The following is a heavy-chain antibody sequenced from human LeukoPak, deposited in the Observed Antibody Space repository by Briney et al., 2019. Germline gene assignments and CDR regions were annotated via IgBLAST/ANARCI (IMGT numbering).Heavy chain of an antibody. Sequence: GASVKVSCKVSGYTLTELSMHWVRQAPGKGLEWMGGFDPEDGATIYAQKFQGRVTMTEDTSTDTAYMELSSLRSEDTAVYYCARAGEVYNSGSYLEYWGQGTLVTVSS. CDR2: FDPEDGAT. CDR3: ARAGEVYNSGSYLEY. CDR1: GYTLTELS. J-gene: IGHJ4*02. D-gene: IGHD6-19*01. V-gene: IGHV1-24*01.